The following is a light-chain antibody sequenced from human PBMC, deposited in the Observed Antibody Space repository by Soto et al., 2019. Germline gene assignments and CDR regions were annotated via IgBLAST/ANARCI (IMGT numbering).Light chain of an antibody. CDR3: SSFVGGGNPVV. Sequence: QSALTQPPSASGSLGQSVTISCTGTSSDAGDYNYVSSHQQHPGKAPKVMIYEVTKRPPGVPDRFSGSKSGNTASLTVSGLQGDYEDDYYCSSFVGGGNPVVLGGGTKLTVL. J-gene: IGLJ2*01. CDR1: SSDAGDYNY. CDR2: EVT. V-gene: IGLV2-8*01.